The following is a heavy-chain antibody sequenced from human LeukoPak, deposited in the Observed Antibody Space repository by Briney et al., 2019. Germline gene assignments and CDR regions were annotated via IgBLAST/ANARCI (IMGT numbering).Heavy chain of an antibody. V-gene: IGHV3-74*01. Sequence: QPGGSLRLSCAASGFTFSNNWMHWVRQAPGKGLVWVSRINSDGRTTTCADSVKGRFTISRDNAENTLYLQMNSLRAEDTAVYYCAMIKEGWGQGTLVTVSS. J-gene: IGHJ4*02. CDR3: AMIKEG. D-gene: IGHD3-22*01. CDR2: INSDGRTT. CDR1: GFTFSNNW.